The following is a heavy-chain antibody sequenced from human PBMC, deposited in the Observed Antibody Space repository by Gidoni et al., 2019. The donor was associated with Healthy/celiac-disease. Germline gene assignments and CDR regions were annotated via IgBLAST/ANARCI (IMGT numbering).Heavy chain of an antibody. V-gene: IGHV3-23*01. CDR2: ISGSGGST. CDR1: GFTFSSYA. J-gene: IGHJ4*02. Sequence: EVQLLESGGGVVQPGGSLRLSCAASGFTFSSYAMSWVRQAPGKGLEWVSAISGSGGSTYYAASVKGRFTISRDNSKNTLYLQMNSLRAEDTAVYYCAKGPREGTHFDYWGQGTLVTVSS. D-gene: IGHD1-1*01. CDR3: AKGPREGTHFDY.